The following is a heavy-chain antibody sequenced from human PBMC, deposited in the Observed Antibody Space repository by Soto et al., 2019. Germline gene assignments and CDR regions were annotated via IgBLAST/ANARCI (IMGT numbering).Heavy chain of an antibody. CDR2: IYYSGST. CDR1: GGSISSYY. J-gene: IGHJ4*02. V-gene: IGHV4-59*01. D-gene: IGHD1-7*01. Sequence: SETMSLTCTVSGGSISSYYWSWIRQPPGKGLEWIGYIYYSGSTNYNPSLKSRVTISVDTSKNQFSLKLSSVTAADTAVYYCARYNWNYYQEYYFDYWGQGTLVTVSS. CDR3: ARYNWNYYQEYYFDY.